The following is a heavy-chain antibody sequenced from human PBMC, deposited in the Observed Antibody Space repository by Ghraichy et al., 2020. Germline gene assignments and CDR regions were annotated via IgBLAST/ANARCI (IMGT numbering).Heavy chain of an antibody. J-gene: IGHJ6*02. Sequence: SQTLSLTCTVSGGSISSSSYYWGWIRQPPGKGLEWIGSIYYSGRTYYNPSLKSRVTISVDTSKNQFSLKLSSVTAADAAVYYCARHGHCSSTSCYIPGMDVWGQGTTVTVSS. CDR1: GGSISSSSYY. CDR3: ARHGHCSSTSCYIPGMDV. D-gene: IGHD2-2*02. V-gene: IGHV4-39*01. CDR2: IYYSGRT.